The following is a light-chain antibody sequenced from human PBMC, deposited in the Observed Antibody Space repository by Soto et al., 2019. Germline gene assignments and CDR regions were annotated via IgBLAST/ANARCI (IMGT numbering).Light chain of an antibody. CDR1: QSVSSSY. CDR2: GAS. V-gene: IGKV3-20*01. Sequence: DIVLTQSPGPLSLSPGERATLSCRASQSVSSSYLAWYQQQPGQAPRLLIYGASSRATGIPDRFSGSGSGTDFTLTISRLEPEDFAVYYCQQYGSSRTLGQGTKVDI. CDR3: QQYGSSRT. J-gene: IGKJ1*01.